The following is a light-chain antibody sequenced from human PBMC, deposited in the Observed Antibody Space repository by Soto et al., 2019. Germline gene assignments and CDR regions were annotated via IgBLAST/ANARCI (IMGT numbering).Light chain of an antibody. J-gene: IGKJ4*01. CDR1: QHITKY. Sequence: DIRLTQSPSFLSASAGDRVTITCRASQHITKYLAWFQQKPGRAPKLLIYGAFTLQRRVPSRFSGRGSGTEFTLTISSLQPEDFATYYCQQVDTYPMTVGGGTKVDIK. CDR2: GAF. CDR3: QQVDTYPMT. V-gene: IGKV1-9*01.